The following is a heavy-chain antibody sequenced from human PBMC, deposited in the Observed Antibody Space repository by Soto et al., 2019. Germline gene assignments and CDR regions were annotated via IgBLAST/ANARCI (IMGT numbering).Heavy chain of an antibody. J-gene: IGHJ6*02. D-gene: IGHD3-10*01. V-gene: IGHV1-2*02. CDR3: ARDPMVRGPMKGYYYGMDV. CDR1: GYTFTGYY. CDR2: INPNSGGT. Sequence: VASVKVSCKASGYTFTGYYMHWVRQAPGQGLEWIGWINPNSGGTNYAQKFQGRVTMTRDTSISTAYMELSRLRSDDTAVYYCARDPMVRGPMKGYYYGMDVWGQGTTVTVSS.